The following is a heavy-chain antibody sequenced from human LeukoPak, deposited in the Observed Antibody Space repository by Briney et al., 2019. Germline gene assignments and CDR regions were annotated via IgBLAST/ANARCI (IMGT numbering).Heavy chain of an antibody. D-gene: IGHD4-11*01. CDR3: ARHDFYSNYPHNWFDP. V-gene: IGHV4-59*08. J-gene: IGHJ5*02. CDR2: FYHSGNS. CDR1: GGSISSYY. Sequence: SETLSLTCTVSGGSISSYYWSWIRQPPGKGLEWIGSFYHSGNSYYNPSLKSRVSISVDTSKNQFSLNLSSVTAADTALYYCARHDFYSNYPHNWFDPWGQGTLVTVSS.